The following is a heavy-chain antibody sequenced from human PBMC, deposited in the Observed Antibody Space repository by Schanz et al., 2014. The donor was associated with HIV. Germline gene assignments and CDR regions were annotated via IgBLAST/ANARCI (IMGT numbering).Heavy chain of an antibody. CDR2: IWYDGSNK. Sequence: QVQLVESGGRVVQPGRSLRLSCAASGFTFSTYGMHWVRQAPGKGLEWVAVIWYDGSNKYYADSVKGRFTISRDNSKNTLYLQMNSLRAEDTAEYYCARGSGPYYYYYGMDVWGQGTTVTVSS. V-gene: IGHV3-33*01. CDR3: ARGSGPYYYYYGMDV. D-gene: IGHD3-10*01. J-gene: IGHJ6*02. CDR1: GFTFSTYG.